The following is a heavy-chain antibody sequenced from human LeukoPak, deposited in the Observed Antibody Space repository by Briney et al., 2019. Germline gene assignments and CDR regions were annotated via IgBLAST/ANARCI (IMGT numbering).Heavy chain of an antibody. D-gene: IGHD6-19*01. J-gene: IGHJ4*02. CDR2: INPSGGST. CDR3: ARTLGGGYSSGWFDY. Sequence: ASVKVSCKASGYTFTSYYMHWVRQAPGQGLEWMGIINPSGGSTSYEQKFQGRVTMTRDTSTSTVYMELSSLRSEDTAVYYCARTLGGGYSSGWFDYWGQGTLVTVSS. V-gene: IGHV1-46*01. CDR1: GYTFTSYY.